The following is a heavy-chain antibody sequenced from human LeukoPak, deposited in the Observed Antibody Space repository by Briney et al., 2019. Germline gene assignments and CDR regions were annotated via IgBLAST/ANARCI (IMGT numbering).Heavy chain of an antibody. D-gene: IGHD3-9*01. CDR3: ASTRTLTGPTYY. CDR2: IIPIFGPP. CDR1: GGTIKTFA. V-gene: IGHV1-69*13. J-gene: IGHJ4*02. Sequence: SVKVSCKASGGTIKTFAISWVRQAPGQGLEWMGGIIPIFGPPNYAQKFQGRVTITADESTSTAYMELSSLRSEDTGLYYCASTRTLTGPTYYWGQGTLVTVSS.